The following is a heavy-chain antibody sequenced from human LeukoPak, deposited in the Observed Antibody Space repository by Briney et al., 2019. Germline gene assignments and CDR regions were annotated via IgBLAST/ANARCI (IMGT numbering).Heavy chain of an antibody. CDR2: IHATGTT. D-gene: IGHD3-22*01. Sequence: SETLSLTCTVSGGSITHSYWSWIRHSAGTGMEWIGRIHATGTTNYNPSFKSRVSMSLDTPTSQFSLTLSAVTVADTATYYCARIFDRDVWGQGALVTVSP. J-gene: IGHJ3*01. V-gene: IGHV4-4*07. CDR1: GGSITHSY. CDR3: ARIFDRDV.